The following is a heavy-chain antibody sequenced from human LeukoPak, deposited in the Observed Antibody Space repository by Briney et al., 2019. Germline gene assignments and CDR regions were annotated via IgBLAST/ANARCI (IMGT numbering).Heavy chain of an antibody. CDR3: ARVGGFCSGGACNPGAYDM. D-gene: IGHD2-15*01. V-gene: IGHV3-64*01. J-gene: IGHJ3*02. CDR1: GFTFSKYA. Sequence: GGSLRLSCAASGFTFSKYAMHWVRQAPGKGLEYVSAISNDGGSTYYPNSLKGRFTISRDNSKNTLYLQMGSLRAEDMAVYYCARVGGFCSGGACNPGAYDMWGQGTTVTVSS. CDR2: ISNDGGST.